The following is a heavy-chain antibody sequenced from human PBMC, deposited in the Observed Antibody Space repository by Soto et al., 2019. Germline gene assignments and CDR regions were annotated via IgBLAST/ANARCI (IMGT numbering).Heavy chain of an antibody. CDR1: GGSISSYY. CDR3: ARQGFGPLHGLVDV. V-gene: IGHV4-59*08. J-gene: IGHJ6*02. Sequence: QVQLQESGPGLVKPSETLSLSCTVSGGSISSYYWSWIRQSPGKRMEWIGYVHHSWGSSYNPSLPSRVAISLDTSKSQFSLKVPSVTATDTAVYYCARQGFGPLHGLVDVWGQGTTVTVSS. D-gene: IGHD3-10*01. CDR2: VHHSWGS.